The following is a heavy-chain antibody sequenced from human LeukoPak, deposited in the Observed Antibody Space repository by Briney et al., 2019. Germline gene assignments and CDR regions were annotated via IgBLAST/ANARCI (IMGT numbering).Heavy chain of an antibody. D-gene: IGHD1-26*01. CDR1: GGSISNYF. V-gene: IGHV4-4*07. Sequence: SETLSLTCTVSGGSISNYFWTWIRQPAGKGLEWIGRIDASGSTKYNPSLESRVTMSVDTSKNQFSLRLSSVTAADTAVYYCARGVTVGVSGGGYWGQGTLVTVSS. CDR2: IDASGST. CDR3: ARGVTVGVSGGGY. J-gene: IGHJ4*02.